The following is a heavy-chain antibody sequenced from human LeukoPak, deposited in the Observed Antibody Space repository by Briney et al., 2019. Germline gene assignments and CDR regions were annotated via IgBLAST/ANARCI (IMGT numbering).Heavy chain of an antibody. CDR2: INWDGGSR. J-gene: IGHJ4*02. CDR1: GFTFDDYG. D-gene: IGHD4-23*01. Sequence: GGSLRLSCAASGFTFDDYGMRWVRQAPGKGLEWVSGINWDGGSRGYADSVKGRFTISRDHAKNSLYLQMNSLTVEDTALYYCARDWLANGGNFRWGQGTLVTVSS. V-gene: IGHV3-20*04. CDR3: ARDWLANGGNFR.